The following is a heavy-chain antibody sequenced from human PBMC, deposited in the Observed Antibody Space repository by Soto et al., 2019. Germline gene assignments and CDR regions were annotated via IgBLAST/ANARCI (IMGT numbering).Heavy chain of an antibody. CDR3: ATDPATKYHYYSSDGFDY. CDR1: GYTFTGYY. CDR2: INPNSGGT. Sequence: ASVKVSCKASGYTFTGYYMHWVRQAPGQGLEWMGWINPNSGGTNYAQKFQGRVTMTRDTSISTAYMELSRLRSDDTAVYYCATDPATKYHYYSSDGFDYCRQGTLVTFSS. J-gene: IGHJ4*02. D-gene: IGHD3-22*01. V-gene: IGHV1-2*02.